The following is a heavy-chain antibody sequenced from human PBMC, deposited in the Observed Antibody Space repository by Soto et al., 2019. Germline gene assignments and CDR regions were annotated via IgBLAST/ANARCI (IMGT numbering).Heavy chain of an antibody. J-gene: IGHJ4*02. Sequence: PSETLSLTCTVSGGSISSYYWSWIRQPPGKGLEWIGYIYYSGSTNYNPSLKSRVTISVDTSKNQFSLKLSSVTAADTAVYYCARGGITGTTSSIDYWGQGTLVTVSS. CDR1: GGSISSYY. CDR2: IYYSGST. CDR3: ARGGITGTTSSIDY. D-gene: IGHD1-7*01. V-gene: IGHV4-59*12.